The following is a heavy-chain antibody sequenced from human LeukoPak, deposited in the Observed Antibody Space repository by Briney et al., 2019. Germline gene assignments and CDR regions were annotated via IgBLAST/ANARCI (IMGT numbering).Heavy chain of an antibody. CDR2: IWYDGSNK. D-gene: IGHD3-3*01. Sequence: GGSLRLSCAASGFTFSSYGMHWVRQAPGKGLEWVAVIWYDGSNKYYADSVKGRFTISRDNSKNTLYLQMNSLRAEDTAVYYCARGFGFWSGYYTGSDYYGMDVWGQGTTVTVSS. CDR3: ARGFGFWSGYYTGSDYYGMDV. V-gene: IGHV3-33*01. CDR1: GFTFSSYG. J-gene: IGHJ6*02.